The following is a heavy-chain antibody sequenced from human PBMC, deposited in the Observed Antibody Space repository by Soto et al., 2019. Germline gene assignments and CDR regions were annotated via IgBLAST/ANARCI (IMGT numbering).Heavy chain of an antibody. V-gene: IGHV3-7*01. CDR1: GFTFSSYW. Sequence: GALRLSCAASGFTFSSYWMSWVRQAPGKGLEWVANIKQDGSEKYYVDSVKGRFTISRDNAKNSLYLQMNSLRAEDTAVYYCARDRWYSLGYDSSGYGAFDIWGQGTMVTVSS. CDR3: ARDRWYSLGYDSSGYGAFDI. D-gene: IGHD3-22*01. CDR2: IKQDGSEK. J-gene: IGHJ3*02.